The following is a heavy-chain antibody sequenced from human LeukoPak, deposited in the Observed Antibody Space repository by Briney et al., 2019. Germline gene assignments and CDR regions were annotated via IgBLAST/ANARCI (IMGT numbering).Heavy chain of an antibody. CDR2: IYHSGST. J-gene: IGHJ5*02. CDR3: ARVRRAVRGVITNWFDP. Sequence: PSETLSLTCAVSGGSISSGGYSWSWIRQPPGKGLEWIGYIYHSGSTYYNPSLKSRVTISVDGSKNQFSLKLSSVTAADTAVYYCARVRRAVRGVITNWFDPWGQGTLVTVSS. D-gene: IGHD3-10*02. CDR1: GGSISSGGYS. V-gene: IGHV4-30-2*01.